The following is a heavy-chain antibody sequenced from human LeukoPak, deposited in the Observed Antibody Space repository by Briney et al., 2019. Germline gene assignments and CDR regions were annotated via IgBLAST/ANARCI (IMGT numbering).Heavy chain of an antibody. CDR1: GFPFNNHY. CDR2: LSGSSSYI. V-gene: IGHV3-21*01. Sequence: GSLRLPCAASGFPFNNHYPKLGRPASGKGLEWVPFLSGSSSYIYYAGSVKGRFTISRDSAKNSLYLQMNSLRAEDTAVYYCARATLSEIIAAEAFFDYWGQGTLVTVSS. J-gene: IGHJ4*02. D-gene: IGHD6-13*01. CDR3: ARATLSEIIAAEAFFDY.